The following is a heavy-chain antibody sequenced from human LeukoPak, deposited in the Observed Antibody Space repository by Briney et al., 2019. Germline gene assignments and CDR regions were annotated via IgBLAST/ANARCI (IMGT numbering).Heavy chain of an antibody. J-gene: IGHJ4*02. CDR1: GGSISGSSYY. D-gene: IGHD1-26*01. CDR3: ARPRYGGATDY. V-gene: IGHV4-39*01. CDR2: IYYSGST. Sequence: NSSETLSLTCTVSGGSISGSSYYWGWIRQPPGKGLEWIGSIYYSGSTYYNPSLKSRVTISVDTSKNQFSLKLSSVTAADTAVYYCARPRYGGATDYWGQGTLVTVSS.